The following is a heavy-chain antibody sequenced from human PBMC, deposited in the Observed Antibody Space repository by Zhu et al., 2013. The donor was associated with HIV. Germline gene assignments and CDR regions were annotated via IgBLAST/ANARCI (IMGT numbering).Heavy chain of an antibody. D-gene: IGHD2-2*01. V-gene: IGHV1-69*12. J-gene: IGHJ4*02. CDR3: ARDVGYCSSTNCGDLGY. CDR1: GGTLSRYA. Sequence: HVQLVQSGAEVRKPGSSVKVSCKASGGTLSRYAINWVRLAPGQGLEWMGWIIPFFGIANYAQKLQDRVTITADESTSTAYMELSSLTSEDTAVYYCARDVGYCSSTNCGDLGYWGQGTLVTVSS. CDR2: IIPFFGIA.